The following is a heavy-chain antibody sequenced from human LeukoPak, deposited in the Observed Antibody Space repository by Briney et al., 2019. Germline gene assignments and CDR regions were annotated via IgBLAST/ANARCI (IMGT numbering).Heavy chain of an antibody. CDR1: GYTFTGYY. Sequence: GASVKVSCKASGYTFTGYYMHWVRQAPGQGLEWMGWINPNSGGTNYAQKFQGRVTMTRDTSISTAYMELSRLRSDDTAVYYCARETTYYYYGMDVWGQGTTVTVSS. CDR3: ARETTYYYYGMDV. D-gene: IGHD1-1*01. V-gene: IGHV1-2*02. CDR2: INPNSGGT. J-gene: IGHJ6*02.